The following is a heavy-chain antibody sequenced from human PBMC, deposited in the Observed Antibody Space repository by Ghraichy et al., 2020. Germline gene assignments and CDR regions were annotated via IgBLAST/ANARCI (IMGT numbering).Heavy chain of an antibody. Sequence: GGSLRLSCTASGFTFSSSDIHWVRQAPGKGLEWVANIKQDGSEKYYVDSVKGRFTISRDNAKNSLYLQMNSLRAEDTAVYYCARDTFRYSGSGLHFQHWGQGTLVTVSS. J-gene: IGHJ1*01. CDR1: GFTFSSSD. CDR2: IKQDGSEK. D-gene: IGHD1-26*01. V-gene: IGHV3-7*01. CDR3: ARDTFRYSGSGLHFQH.